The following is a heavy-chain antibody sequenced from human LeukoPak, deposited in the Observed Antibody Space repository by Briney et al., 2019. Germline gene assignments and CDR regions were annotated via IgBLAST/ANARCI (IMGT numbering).Heavy chain of an antibody. CDR1: GYTXTSYG. J-gene: IGHJ5*02. Sequence: ASVKVSCKASGYTXTSYGISWVRQAPGQGLEWMGWISAYNGNTNYAQKLQGRVTMTTDTSTSTAYMELRSLRSDDTAVYYCARDHSHGSDNWFDPWGQGTLVTVSS. V-gene: IGHV1-18*01. CDR2: ISAYNGNT. D-gene: IGHD3-10*01. CDR3: ARDHSHGSDNWFDP.